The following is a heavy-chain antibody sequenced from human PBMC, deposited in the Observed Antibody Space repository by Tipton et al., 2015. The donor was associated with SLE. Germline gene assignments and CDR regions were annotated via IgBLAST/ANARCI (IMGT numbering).Heavy chain of an antibody. D-gene: IGHD2-15*01. CDR2: ISASGGTT. Sequence: SLRLSCAASGFNFNSHAMSWVRQAPGKGLEWVSGISASGGTTYYADSVKGRFTISRDNSRRTLYLQMSSLRDEDTAVYYCARDNSGDSYYHYGMDVWGQGTTVTVSS. CDR3: ARDNSGDSYYHYGMDV. V-gene: IGHV3-23*01. J-gene: IGHJ6*02. CDR1: GFNFNSHA.